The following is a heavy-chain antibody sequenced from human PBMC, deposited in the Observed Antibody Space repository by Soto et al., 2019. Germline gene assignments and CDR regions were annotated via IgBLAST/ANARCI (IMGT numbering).Heavy chain of an antibody. CDR3: ARPRTSDWAYDI. CDR1: GFTFSSYW. J-gene: IGHJ3*02. D-gene: IGHD3-9*01. CDR2: IKTDGSDT. V-gene: IGHV3-74*01. Sequence: EVQLVESGGGLVQPGGSLRLSCAASGFTFSSYWMHWVRQSPGKVLVWVSRIKTDGSDTHYADSVKGRFTISRDNAKNPLYLQMNSLRDEDTAVYYCARPRTSDWAYDIWGQGTMVIVSS.